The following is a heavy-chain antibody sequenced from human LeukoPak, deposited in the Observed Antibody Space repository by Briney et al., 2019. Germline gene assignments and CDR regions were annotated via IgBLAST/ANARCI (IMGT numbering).Heavy chain of an antibody. CDR3: AREISSSWYGYYYYYMDV. CDR1: GYSFTRND. V-gene: IGHV1-8*01. CDR2: MNPNSGNT. Sequence: ASVKVSCKASGYSFTRNDINWVRQAAGQGLEWMGWMNPNSGNTGYAQKFQGRVTITRNTSISTAYMELSSLRSEDTAVYYCAREISSSWYGYYYYYMDVWGKGTTVTVSS. D-gene: IGHD6-13*01. J-gene: IGHJ6*03.